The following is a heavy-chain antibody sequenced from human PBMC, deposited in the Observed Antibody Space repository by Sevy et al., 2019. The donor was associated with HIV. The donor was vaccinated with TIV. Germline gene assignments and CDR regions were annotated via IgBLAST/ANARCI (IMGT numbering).Heavy chain of an antibody. V-gene: IGHV1-18*01. CDR2: ISPYNGNT. CDR3: ARDILTGYYWPIPLDL. J-gene: IGHJ5*02. D-gene: IGHD3-9*01. Sequence: ASVKVSCKASGYTFSRHGFSWVRQAPGQGLEWVGWISPYNGNTNYAQKFHDRVTMTTDTSTNTAYMELRSLRSDDTAVYYCARDILTGYYWPIPLDLWGQGTLVTVSS. CDR1: GYTFSRHG.